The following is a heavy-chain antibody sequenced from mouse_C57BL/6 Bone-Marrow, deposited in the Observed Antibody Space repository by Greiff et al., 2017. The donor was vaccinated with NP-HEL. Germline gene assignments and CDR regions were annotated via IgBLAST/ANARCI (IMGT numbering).Heavy chain of an antibody. CDR3: ARPHYYYGTSFAY. CDR1: GYAFTNYL. CDR2: INPGSGGT. D-gene: IGHD1-1*01. V-gene: IGHV1-54*01. Sequence: VQLQQSGAELVRPGTSVKVSCKASGYAFTNYLIEWVKQRPGQGLEWIGVINPGSGGTNYNEKFKGKATLTADKSSSTAYMQLSSLTSEDSAVYFCARPHYYYGTSFAYWGQGTLVTVSA. J-gene: IGHJ3*01.